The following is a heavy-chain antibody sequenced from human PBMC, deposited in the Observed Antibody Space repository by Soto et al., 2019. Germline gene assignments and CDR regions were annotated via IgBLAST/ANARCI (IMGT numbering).Heavy chain of an antibody. Sequence: PGGSLRLSCAASGFTFSSYGMHWVRQAPGKGVEWVAVISYDGSNKYYADSVKGRFTISRDNAKNTLYLQMNSLRAEDTAVYYCAKHLYSGSGSYYRTRGPFDYWGQGTLATASA. CDR1: GFTFSSYG. CDR2: ISYDGSNK. CDR3: AKHLYSGSGSYYRTRGPFDY. J-gene: IGHJ4*02. V-gene: IGHV3-30*18. D-gene: IGHD3-10*01.